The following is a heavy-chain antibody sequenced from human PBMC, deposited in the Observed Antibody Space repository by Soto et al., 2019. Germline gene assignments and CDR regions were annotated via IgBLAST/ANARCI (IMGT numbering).Heavy chain of an antibody. CDR1: GFTFSSYG. J-gene: IGHJ4*02. D-gene: IGHD4-17*01. V-gene: IGHV3-33*01. Sequence: QVQLVESGGGVVQPGRSLRLSCAASGFTFSSYGMHWVRQAPGKGLEWVAVIWYDGSNKYYADSVKGRFTISRDNSKNTLYLQMNSLSTEDTAVYYCARVVNGDYPYFEYCGQGTLVTVSS. CDR3: ARVVNGDYPYFEY. CDR2: IWYDGSNK.